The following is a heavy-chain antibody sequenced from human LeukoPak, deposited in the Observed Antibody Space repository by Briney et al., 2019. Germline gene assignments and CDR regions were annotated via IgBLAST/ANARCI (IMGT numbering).Heavy chain of an antibody. CDR2: ISAYNGNT. J-gene: IGHJ6*03. CDR1: GYTFTSYG. D-gene: IGHD6-13*01. CDR3: ARGGYSSSWHGGSSYYYYYYMDV. Sequence: GASVKVSCKASGYTFTSYGISWVRQAPGQGLEWMGWISAYNGNTNYAQKLQGRVTMTTDTSTSTAYMELRSLRSDDTAVYYCARGGYSSSWHGGSSYYYYYYMDVWGKGTTVTVSS. V-gene: IGHV1-18*01.